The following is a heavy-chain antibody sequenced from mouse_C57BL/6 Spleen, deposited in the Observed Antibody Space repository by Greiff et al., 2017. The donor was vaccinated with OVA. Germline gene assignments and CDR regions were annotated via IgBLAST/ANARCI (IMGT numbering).Heavy chain of an antibody. V-gene: IGHV14-1*01. CDR2: IDPEDGDT. Sequence: EVKLQESGAELVRPGASVKLSCTASGFNIKDYYMHWVKQRPEQGLEWIGRIDPEDGDTEYAPKFQGKATMTADTSSNTAYLQLSSLTSEDTAVYYCTTGRGDYYAMDYWGQGTSVTVSS. J-gene: IGHJ4*01. CDR1: GFNIKDYY. D-gene: IGHD4-1*01. CDR3: TTGRGDYYAMDY.